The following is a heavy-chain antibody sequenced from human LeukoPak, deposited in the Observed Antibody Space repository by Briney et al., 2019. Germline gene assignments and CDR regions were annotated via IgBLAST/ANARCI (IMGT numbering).Heavy chain of an antibody. CDR3: AKDLSRWFGEFEGIDY. J-gene: IGHJ4*02. V-gene: IGHV3-30*02. CDR1: GFTFRSYG. CDR2: IRYDGSNK. D-gene: IGHD3-10*01. Sequence: PGGSLRLSCAASGFTFRSYGMHWVRQAPGKGLEWEAFIRYDGSNKYYADSVKGRFTISRDNSKNTLYLQMNSLRAEDTAVYYCAKDLSRWFGEFEGIDYWGQGTLVTVSS.